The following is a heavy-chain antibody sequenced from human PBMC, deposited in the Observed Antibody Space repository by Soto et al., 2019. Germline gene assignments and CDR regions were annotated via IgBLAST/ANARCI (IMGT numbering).Heavy chain of an antibody. D-gene: IGHD3-22*01. CDR2: INHSGST. CDR1: GGSISGYY. CDR3: ARGYDSSGHDY. Sequence: PSETLSLTCAVYGGSISGYYWSWIRQPPGKGLEWIGEINHSGSTNYNPSLKSRVTISVDTSKNQFSLKLSSVTAADTAVYYCARGYDSSGHDYWGQGTLVTVSS. V-gene: IGHV4-34*01. J-gene: IGHJ4*02.